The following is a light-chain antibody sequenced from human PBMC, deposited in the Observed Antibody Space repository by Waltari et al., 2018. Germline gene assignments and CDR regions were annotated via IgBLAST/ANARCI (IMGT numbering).Light chain of an antibody. CDR3: QQFQSHLRT. CDR1: QSVLHSSNNKNY. CDR2: WAS. J-gene: IGKJ1*01. V-gene: IGKV4-1*01. Sequence: IVMTQSPESLAVSLGERATIPCKSSQSVLHSSNNKNYFAWYQQKPGQPPKLLIYWASTRKSGVPDRFSGSGSGTDFTLTISSLQAEDVAVYYCQQFQSHLRTFGQGTKVEIK.